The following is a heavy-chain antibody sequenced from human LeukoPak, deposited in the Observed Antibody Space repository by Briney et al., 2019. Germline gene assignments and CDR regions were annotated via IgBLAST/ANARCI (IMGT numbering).Heavy chain of an antibody. CDR3: ARTYYDSSGYYYPYYFDY. Sequence: SETLSLTCSVSGGSISSYYWSWIRQPPGKGLEWIGYIYYSGSTIYNPSLKSRVTISVDTSKNQFSLKLSSVTAADTAVYYCARTYYDSSGYYYPYYFDYWGQGTLVTVSS. D-gene: IGHD3-22*01. J-gene: IGHJ4*02. CDR2: IYYSGST. CDR1: GGSISSYY. V-gene: IGHV4-59*01.